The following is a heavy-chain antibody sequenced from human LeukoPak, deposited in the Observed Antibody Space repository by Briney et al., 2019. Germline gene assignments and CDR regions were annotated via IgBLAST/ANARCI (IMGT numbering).Heavy chain of an antibody. Sequence: GGSLRLSCAASGFTFSSYAMHWVRQAPGKGLEWVAVISYDGSNKYYADSVKGRFTISRDNSKNTLYLQMNSLRAEDTAVYYCARGYYDSSPLGYWGQGTLVTVSP. CDR2: ISYDGSNK. CDR1: GFTFSSYA. D-gene: IGHD3-22*01. CDR3: ARGYYDSSPLGY. V-gene: IGHV3-30*01. J-gene: IGHJ4*02.